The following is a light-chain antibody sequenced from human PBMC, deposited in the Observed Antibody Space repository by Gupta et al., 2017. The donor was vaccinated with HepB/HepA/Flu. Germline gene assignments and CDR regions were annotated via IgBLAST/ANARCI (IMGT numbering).Light chain of an antibody. Sequence: QSALTQPASVSGSPGPSITISCTGTSSDVGGYNYVSWYQHHPGKAPKLMIYDVSNRPSGVSNRFSGSKSGNTASLTISRLQAEDEADYYCSSYTSSNTLVFGGGTKLTGL. V-gene: IGLV2-14*03. CDR3: SSYTSSNTLV. CDR1: SSDVGGYNY. J-gene: IGLJ2*01. CDR2: DVS.